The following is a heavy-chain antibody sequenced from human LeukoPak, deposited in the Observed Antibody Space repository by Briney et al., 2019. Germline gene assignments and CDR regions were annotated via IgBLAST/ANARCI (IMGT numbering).Heavy chain of an antibody. V-gene: IGHV4-34*01. J-gene: IGHJ3*02. Sequence: SETLSLTCAVYGGSFSGYYWSWIRQPPGKGLEWIGEINHSGSTNYNPSLKSRVTISVDTSKNQFSLKLSSVTAADTAVYYCARDGVRRMFYYGSGSYRVAFDIWGQGKMVTVSS. CDR3: ARDGVRRMFYYGSGSYRVAFDI. D-gene: IGHD3-10*01. CDR1: GGSFSGYY. CDR2: INHSGST.